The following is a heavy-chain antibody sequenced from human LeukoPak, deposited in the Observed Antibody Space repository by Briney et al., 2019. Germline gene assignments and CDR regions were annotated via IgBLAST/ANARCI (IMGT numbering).Heavy chain of an antibody. V-gene: IGHV3-48*01. CDR1: GFTFSSYS. CDR3: ARGTWIQLWTPYDY. D-gene: IGHD5-18*01. Sequence: GGSLRLSCAASGFTFSSYSMSWVRQAPGKGLEWVSYISSSSSTIYYADSVKGRFTISRDNAKNSLYLQMNSLRAEDTAVYYCARGTWIQLWTPYDYWGQGTLVTVSS. J-gene: IGHJ4*02. CDR2: ISSSSSTI.